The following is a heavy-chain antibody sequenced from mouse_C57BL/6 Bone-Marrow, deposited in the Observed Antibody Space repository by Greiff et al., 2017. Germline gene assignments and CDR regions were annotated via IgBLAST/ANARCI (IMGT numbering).Heavy chain of an antibody. CDR1: GYTFTSYW. CDR2: IYPSDSET. V-gene: IGHV1-61*01. Sequence: VKLQESGAELVRPGSSVKLSCKASGYTFTSYWMDWVKQRPGQGLEWIGNIYPSDSETHYNQKFKDKATLTVDKSSSTAYMQLSSLTSEDSAVYFCARRGDGYYPDYWGQGTTLTVSS. D-gene: IGHD2-3*01. CDR3: ARRGDGYYPDY. J-gene: IGHJ2*01.